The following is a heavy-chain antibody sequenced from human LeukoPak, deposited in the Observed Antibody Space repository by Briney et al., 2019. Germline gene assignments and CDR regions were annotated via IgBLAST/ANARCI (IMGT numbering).Heavy chain of an antibody. V-gene: IGHV4-59*01. Sequence: KASETLSLTCTASGGSISSYYWSWIRQPPGKGLEWIGYIYYSGSTNYNPSLKSRVTISVDTSKNQFSLKLSSVTAADTAVYYCARDGAYSSGWSVDRWDYYGMDVWGKGTTVTVSS. CDR3: ARDGAYSSGWSVDRWDYYGMDV. D-gene: IGHD6-19*01. CDR2: IYYSGST. J-gene: IGHJ6*04. CDR1: GGSISSYY.